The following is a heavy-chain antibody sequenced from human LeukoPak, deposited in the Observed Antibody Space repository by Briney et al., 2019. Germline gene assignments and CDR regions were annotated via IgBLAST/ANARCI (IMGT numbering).Heavy chain of an antibody. D-gene: IGHD2-15*01. V-gene: IGHV1-69*08. Sequence: SVKVSCKASGGTFSSYTISWVRQAPGQGLEWMGRIIPILGTANYAQKFQGRVTITADKSTSTAYMELSSPRSEDTAVYYCATRPYCSGGSCYSSLVDYWGQGTLVTVSS. CDR2: IIPILGTA. J-gene: IGHJ4*02. CDR3: ATRPYCSGGSCYSSLVDY. CDR1: GGTFSSYT.